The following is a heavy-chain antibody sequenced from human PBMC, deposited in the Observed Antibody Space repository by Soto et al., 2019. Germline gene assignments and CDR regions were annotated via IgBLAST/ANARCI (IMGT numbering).Heavy chain of an antibody. V-gene: IGHV3-23*01. CDR3: AKDFSSSWYGFYYYYGMDV. CDR2: ISGSGGST. CDR1: GFTFSSYA. Sequence: EVQLLESGGGLVQPGGSLRLSCAASGFTFSSYAMSWVRQAPGKGLEWVSAISGSGGSTYYADSVKGRFTISRDNSENTLYLQMNSLRAEDTAVYYCAKDFSSSWYGFYYYYGMDVWGQGTTVTVSS. J-gene: IGHJ6*02. D-gene: IGHD6-13*01.